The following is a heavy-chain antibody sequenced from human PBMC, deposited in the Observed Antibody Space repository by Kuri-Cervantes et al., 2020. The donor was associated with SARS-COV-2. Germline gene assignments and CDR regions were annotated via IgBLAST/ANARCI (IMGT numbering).Heavy chain of an antibody. D-gene: IGHD2-15*01. J-gene: IGHJ4*02. Sequence: GESLKISCAASGFTFSSYAMHWVRQAPGKGLEWVAVISYDGSNKYYADSVKGRFTISRDSSKNTLYLQMNSLRAEDTAVYYCARRSRWTYYFDFWGQGTLVTVSS. CDR1: GFTFSSYA. CDR2: ISYDGSNK. CDR3: ARRSRWTYYFDF. V-gene: IGHV3-30-3*01.